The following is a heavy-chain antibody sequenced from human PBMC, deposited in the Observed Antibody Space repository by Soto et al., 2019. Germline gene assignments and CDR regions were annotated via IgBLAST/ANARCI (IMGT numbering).Heavy chain of an antibody. Sequence: GASVKVSCKASGYTFRNYAIHWVRQAPGQRLEWMGWINAGNGNTKYSRKFQGRVTITRDASATTVSMELSSLTSEDTAVYYCARETEEDTYYDFLTSYYISGYFDYGGQGAWVTVSS. CDR2: INAGNGNT. J-gene: IGHJ4*02. V-gene: IGHV1-3*01. CDR1: GYTFRNYA. D-gene: IGHD3-9*01. CDR3: ARETEEDTYYDFLTSYYISGYFDY.